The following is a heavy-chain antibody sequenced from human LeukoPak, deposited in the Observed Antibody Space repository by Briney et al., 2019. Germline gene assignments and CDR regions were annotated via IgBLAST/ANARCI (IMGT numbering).Heavy chain of an antibody. V-gene: IGHV4-59*08. Sequence: SETLSLTCTVSGGSISSYYWSWIRQPPGTGLEWIGYIYYSGSTNYNPSLESRVTISVDTSKNQFSLKLSSVTAADTAVYYCAGHLTHVYCSGSCPDAFDIWGQGTMVTVSS. J-gene: IGHJ3*02. CDR3: AGHLTHVYCSGSCPDAFDI. CDR1: GGSISSYY. CDR2: IYYSGST. D-gene: IGHD2-15*01.